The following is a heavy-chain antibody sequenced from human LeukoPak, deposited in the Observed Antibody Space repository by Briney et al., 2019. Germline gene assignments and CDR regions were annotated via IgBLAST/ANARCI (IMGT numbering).Heavy chain of an antibody. CDR3: ARVALSGGDFDY. CDR2: IYSGATT. CDR1: GFTVSTKY. J-gene: IGHJ4*02. D-gene: IGHD7-27*01. Sequence: GGSLRLSCAASGFTVSTKYMSWVRQAPGKGLEWVSVIYSGATTYYADSVKGRFTISRDTSKNTLYLQMISLRAEDTAVYYCARVALSGGDFDYWGQGTLVTVSS. V-gene: IGHV3-66*01.